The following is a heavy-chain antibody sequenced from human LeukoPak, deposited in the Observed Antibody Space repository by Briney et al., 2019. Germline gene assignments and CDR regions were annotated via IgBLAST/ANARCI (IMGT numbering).Heavy chain of an antibody. CDR2: ISSSGSTI. V-gene: IGHV3-11*04. CDR3: ASISSGWYDVDY. CDR1: GFTVSSNY. J-gene: IGHJ4*02. Sequence: GGSLRLSCAASGFTVSSNYMSWTRQAPGKGLEWVSYISSSGSTIYYADSVKGRFTISRDNAKNSLYLQMNSLRAEDTAAYYCASISSGWYDVDYWGQGTLVTVSS. D-gene: IGHD6-19*01.